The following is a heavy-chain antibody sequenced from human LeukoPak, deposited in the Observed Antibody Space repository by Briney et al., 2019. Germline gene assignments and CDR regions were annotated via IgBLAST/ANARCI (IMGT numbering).Heavy chain of an antibody. CDR2: IYHSGST. D-gene: IGHD5-24*01. V-gene: IGHV4-38-2*02. J-gene: IGHJ4*02. Sequence: SETLSLTCTVSGYSISSGYYWGWIRQPPGKGLEWIGSIYHSGSTYYNPSLKSRVTISVDTSKNQFSLKLSSVTAADTAVYYCARRGWLLKFDYWGQGTLVTVSS. CDR1: GYSISSGYY. CDR3: ARRGWLLKFDY.